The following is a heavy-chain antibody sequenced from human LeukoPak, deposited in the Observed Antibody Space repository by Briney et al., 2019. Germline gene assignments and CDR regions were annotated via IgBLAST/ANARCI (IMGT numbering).Heavy chain of an antibody. D-gene: IGHD3-3*01. J-gene: IGHJ6*03. Sequence: PSQTLSLTCTVSGGSISSGGYYWSRIRQHPGKGLEWIGYIYYSGSTYYNPSLKSRVTISVDTSKNQFSLKLSSVTAADTAVYYCARETRPLRFLGSYYKDVWGKGTTVTVSS. CDR2: IYYSGST. V-gene: IGHV4-31*03. CDR1: GGSISSGGYY. CDR3: ARETRPLRFLGSYYKDV.